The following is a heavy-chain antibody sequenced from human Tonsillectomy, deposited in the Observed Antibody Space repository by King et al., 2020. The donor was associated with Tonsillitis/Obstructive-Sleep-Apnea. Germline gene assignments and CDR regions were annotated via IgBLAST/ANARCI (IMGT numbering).Heavy chain of an antibody. CDR1: GFTFSSYA. D-gene: IGHD2-15*01. Sequence: VQLVESGGGVVQPGRSLRLSCAASGFTFSSYAMHWVRQAPGKGLEWVAVISYDGSNKYYADSVKGRFTISRDNSKNTLYLQMNSLRAEDTAVYYCARDSGYCSGGSFCLVDYWGQGTLVTVSS. CDR2: ISYDGSNK. J-gene: IGHJ4*02. V-gene: IGHV3-30*04. CDR3: ARDSGYCSGGSFCLVDY.